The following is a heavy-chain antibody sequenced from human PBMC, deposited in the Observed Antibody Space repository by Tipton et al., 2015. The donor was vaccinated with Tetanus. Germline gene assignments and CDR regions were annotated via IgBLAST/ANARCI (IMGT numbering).Heavy chain of an antibody. D-gene: IGHD5-12*01. V-gene: IGHV4-61*01. Sequence: TLSLTCTVSGGSVSNGSYYWNWIRQPPGKGLEWLAYVSYSGRTNSNYSLKSRITISQDTSKNQFSLRLTSVTAADTAVYYCARANNDYSKKGPFDSWGQGILVIVSA. CDR1: GGSVSNGSYY. CDR2: VSYSGRT. J-gene: IGHJ4*02. CDR3: ARANNDYSKKGPFDS.